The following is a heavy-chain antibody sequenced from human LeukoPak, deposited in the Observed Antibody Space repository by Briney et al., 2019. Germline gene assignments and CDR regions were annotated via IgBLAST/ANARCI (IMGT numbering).Heavy chain of an antibody. D-gene: IGHD2-15*01. J-gene: IGHJ6*03. Sequence: GGSLRLSCAASRFTFSSYWMSWVRQAPGKGLEWVANIKQDGSEKYYVDSVKGRFTISRDNAKNSLYLQMNSLRAEDTAVYYCARDSRYCSGGSCYRVGYYYYMDVWGKGTTVTVSS. CDR1: RFTFSSYW. CDR2: IKQDGSEK. CDR3: ARDSRYCSGGSCYRVGYYYYMDV. V-gene: IGHV3-7*01.